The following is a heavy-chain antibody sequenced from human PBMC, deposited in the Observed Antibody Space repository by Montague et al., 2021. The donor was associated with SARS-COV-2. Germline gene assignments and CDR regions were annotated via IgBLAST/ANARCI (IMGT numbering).Heavy chain of an antibody. V-gene: IGHV4-39*01. D-gene: IGHD3-10*01. Sequence: SETLSLTCTVSSGSIGSSDYWGWIRQPPGKGLEWIGSTYYSGTTYYNLSLNSRVTISVDTSKKQFSMRLKSVTAADTGVYYCARHKGRGFEVGKFLWFGEFNFDIWGQGTMVTVSS. J-gene: IGHJ3*02. CDR2: TYYSGTT. CDR1: SGSIGSSDY. CDR3: ARHKGRGFEVGKFLWFGEFNFDI.